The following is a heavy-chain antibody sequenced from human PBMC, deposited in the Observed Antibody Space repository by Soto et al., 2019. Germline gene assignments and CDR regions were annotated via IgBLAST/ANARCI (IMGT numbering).Heavy chain of an antibody. V-gene: IGHV1-18*01. CDR1: GYTFTSYG. J-gene: IGHJ6*02. Sequence: ASVKVSCKASGYTFTSYGISWVRQAPGQGLEWMGWISAYNGNTNYAQKLQGRVTMTTDTSTSTAYMEPRSLRSDDTAVYYCARDRGIAAAGTVYYYYGMDVWGQGTTVTVSS. D-gene: IGHD6-13*01. CDR3: ARDRGIAAAGTVYYYYGMDV. CDR2: ISAYNGNT.